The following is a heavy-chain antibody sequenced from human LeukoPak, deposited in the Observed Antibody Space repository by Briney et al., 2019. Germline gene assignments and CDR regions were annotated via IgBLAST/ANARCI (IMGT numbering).Heavy chain of an antibody. CDR2: INHSGST. D-gene: IGHD3-22*01. Sequence: SETLSLTCAVYGGSFSGYYWSWIRQPPGKGLEWIGEINHSGSTNYNPSLKSRVTISVDTSKNQFSLKLSSVTAADTAVYYCASYHYDSSGHYYGGPNDCWGQGTLVTVSS. V-gene: IGHV4-34*01. CDR1: GGSFSGYY. J-gene: IGHJ4*02. CDR3: ASYHYDSSGHYYGGPNDC.